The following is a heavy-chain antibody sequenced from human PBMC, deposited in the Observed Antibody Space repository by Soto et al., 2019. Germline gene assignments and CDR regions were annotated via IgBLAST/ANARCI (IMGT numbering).Heavy chain of an antibody. CDR3: ARDRGSLTTGDGTFDI. D-gene: IGHD4-17*01. CDR1: GGSFSTYY. CDR2: VSYSGTT. Sequence: LSLTCTVSGGSFSTYYWSWIRQPPGKGLEWIGYVSYSGTTNYSPSLKSRVTISLDTSKNEFSLKLRSATAADTAVYYCARDRGSLTTGDGTFDIWGPGTMVTVS. V-gene: IGHV4-59*01. J-gene: IGHJ3*02.